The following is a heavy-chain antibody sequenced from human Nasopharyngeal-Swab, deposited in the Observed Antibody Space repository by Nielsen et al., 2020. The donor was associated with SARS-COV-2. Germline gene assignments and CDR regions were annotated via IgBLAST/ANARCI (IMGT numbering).Heavy chain of an antibody. V-gene: IGHV3-23*01. CDR3: ARFSRCDDDCPSDY. CDR1: GFTFSDYA. D-gene: IGHD2-21*02. CDR2: ITSRGGRT. J-gene: IGHJ4*02. Sequence: GGSLRLSCTPSGFTFSDYAMNWVRLAPGKGLEWVASITSRGGRTYYGDSVKGRFTIFRENYKNTLYLQLNSLRAEDTARYYCARFSRCDDDCPSDYWGQGTLVTVSS.